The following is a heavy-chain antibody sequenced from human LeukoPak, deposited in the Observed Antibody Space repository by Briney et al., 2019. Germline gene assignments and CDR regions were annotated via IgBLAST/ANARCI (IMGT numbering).Heavy chain of an antibody. J-gene: IGHJ6*02. V-gene: IGHV4-39*01. Sequence: SETLSLTCTVSGDSFTSTDDFWGWIRQPPGKGLEWIGSINYSGKTYYNPSLRSRVIISVDTSKNQVSLRLSSVTAADTAVYYCARSSYSSGRYGGLDVWGQGTTVTVSS. CDR3: ARSSYSSGRYGGLDV. CDR2: INYSGKT. D-gene: IGHD3-22*01. CDR1: GDSFTSTDDF.